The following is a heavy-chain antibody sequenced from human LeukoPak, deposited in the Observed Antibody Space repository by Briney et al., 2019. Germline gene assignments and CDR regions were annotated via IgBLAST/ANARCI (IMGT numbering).Heavy chain of an antibody. V-gene: IGHV3-30*04. CDR3: VRDSYGMDV. CDR2: ISYDGSNK. Sequence: GGSLRLSCAASGFTFSSYAMHWVRQAPGKGLEWVAVISYDGSNKYYADSVKGRFTISRDNSKNTLYLQMNSLRAEDTAVYYCVRDSYGMDVWGQGTTVTVSS. CDR1: GFTFSSYA. J-gene: IGHJ6*02.